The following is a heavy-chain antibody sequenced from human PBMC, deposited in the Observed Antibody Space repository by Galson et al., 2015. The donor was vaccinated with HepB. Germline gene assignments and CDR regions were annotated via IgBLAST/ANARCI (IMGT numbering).Heavy chain of an antibody. CDR2: INTDGTFL. D-gene: IGHD3-16*01. CDR3: ARVGALAGPRQTDD. Sequence: SLRLSCAASGFIFSNYWMHWVRQTPGKGPVWLSRINTDGTFLSYAVSVKGRFTISRDNAKNSLYLQMSSLRDEDTAADYCARVGALAGPRQTDDCGQGPLVPVAP. J-gene: IGHJ4*02. CDR1: GFIFSNYW. V-gene: IGHV3-74*01.